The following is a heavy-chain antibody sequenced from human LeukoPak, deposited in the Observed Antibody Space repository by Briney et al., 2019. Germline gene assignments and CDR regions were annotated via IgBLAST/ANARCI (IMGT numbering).Heavy chain of an antibody. CDR1: GGSFSFYF. CDR2: IDNRGSI. D-gene: IGHD3-16*01. CDR3: ARDSDSGFQ. J-gene: IGHJ4*02. Sequence: SETLSLTCTASGGSFSFYFWHWIRQPPGEGLDWIGEIDNRGSIQYKPSLRSRGIISIDTSGNHFSLKLTSVTAADTAVYFCARDSDSGFQWGQGMLVTVSS. V-gene: IGHV4-34*01.